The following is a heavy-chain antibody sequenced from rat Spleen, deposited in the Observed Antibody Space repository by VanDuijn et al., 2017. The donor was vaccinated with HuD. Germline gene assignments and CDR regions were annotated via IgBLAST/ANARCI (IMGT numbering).Heavy chain of an antibody. J-gene: IGHJ2*01. CDR3: ARQWDY. CDR2: ISYDGSST. V-gene: IGHV5-7*01. Sequence: EVQLVESGGGFVQPGRSLKLSCAASGFIFSDYNMAWVRQAPKKGLEWVASISYDGSSTFYRDSVRARFTISRDNAKNTLYLQMDSLRSEDTATYFCARQWDYWGQGVMVTVSS. CDR1: GFIFSDYN.